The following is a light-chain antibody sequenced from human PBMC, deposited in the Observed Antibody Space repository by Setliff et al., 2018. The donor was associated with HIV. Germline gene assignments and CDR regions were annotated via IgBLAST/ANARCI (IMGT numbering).Light chain of an antibody. CDR2: EVT. J-gene: IGLJ1*01. Sequence: QSALAQPASVSESPGQSIIISCTGTSSDVGTYNLVSWYQQHTGKAPKLIISEVTKRPSGVSNRFAGSKSGNTASLTISGLQAEDEADYYGRSYTSSSTPDVFGTGTKGTV. CDR1: SSDVGTYNL. CDR3: RSYTSSSTPDV. V-gene: IGLV2-14*02.